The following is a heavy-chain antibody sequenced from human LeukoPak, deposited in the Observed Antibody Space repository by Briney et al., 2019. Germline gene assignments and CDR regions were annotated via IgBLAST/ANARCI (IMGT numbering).Heavy chain of an antibody. Sequence: SVKVSCKASGGTFSSYAISWVRQAPGQGLEWMGGIIPIFGTANYAQKFQGRVTITADESTSTAYMELCSRRSEDTAVYYCARGGYGSGAYYYYYGMDVWGKGTTVTVSS. CDR1: GGTFSSYA. J-gene: IGHJ6*04. D-gene: IGHD3-10*01. CDR2: IIPIFGTA. V-gene: IGHV1-69*01. CDR3: ARGGYGSGAYYYYYGMDV.